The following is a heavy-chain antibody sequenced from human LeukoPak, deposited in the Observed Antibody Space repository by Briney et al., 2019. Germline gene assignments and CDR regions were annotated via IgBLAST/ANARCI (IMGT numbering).Heavy chain of an antibody. J-gene: IGHJ5*02. Sequence: ASVKVSCKASGYTFTGYYMHWVRQAPGQGLEWMVWINPNSGGTNYAQKFQGRVTMTRDTSISTAYMELSRLRSDDTAVYYCARLWFGELADQNWFDPWGQGTLVTVSS. D-gene: IGHD3-10*01. CDR3: ARLWFGELADQNWFDP. CDR2: INPNSGGT. V-gene: IGHV1-2*02. CDR1: GYTFTGYY.